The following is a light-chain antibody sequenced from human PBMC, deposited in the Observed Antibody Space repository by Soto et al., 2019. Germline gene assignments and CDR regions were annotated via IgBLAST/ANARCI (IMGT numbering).Light chain of an antibody. J-gene: IGKJ5*01. Sequence: DIQMTQSPSSLSASVGDRVTITCRASRSISTYLNWFQQRPGKAPKVLIYDASSLQSGVPSRFSGSGSGTDLTLTISSLQPEDFATYYCQQSYSTPITFGQGTRLEIK. CDR3: QQSYSTPIT. CDR2: DAS. V-gene: IGKV1-39*01. CDR1: RSISTY.